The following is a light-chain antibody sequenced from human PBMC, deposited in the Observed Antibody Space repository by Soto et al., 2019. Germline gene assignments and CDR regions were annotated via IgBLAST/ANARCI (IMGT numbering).Light chain of an antibody. CDR2: AVS. V-gene: IGKV2D-29*01. Sequence: VLTQTPVSLFVTPIQPASLPCNSRQSLLHPAGKTYLYWXLQKPGQRPHLLICAVSNRFSGVPERFSGSGSGTDLTLKIRRVXAEDVGAYDCIQRRQLPITFGQGTRREIK. J-gene: IGKJ5*01. CDR1: QSLLHPAGKTY. CDR3: IQRRQLPIT.